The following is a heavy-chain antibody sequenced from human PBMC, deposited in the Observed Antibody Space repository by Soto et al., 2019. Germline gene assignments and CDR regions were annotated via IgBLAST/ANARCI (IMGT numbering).Heavy chain of an antibody. CDR2: IYYTGST. D-gene: IGHD3-22*01. J-gene: IGHJ6*02. V-gene: IGHV4-59*13. CDR3: ARDYYFDTGGPRGLDV. CDR1: GGSISGYY. Sequence: QVQLQESGPGLVKPSETLSLTCTVSGGSISGYYWTWIRQPPGKGLEWIGYIYYTGSTNYNPSLKSRVTMSIETSKSQFSLRLSSVTAADTALYYCARDYYFDTGGPRGLDVWGQGTTITVSS.